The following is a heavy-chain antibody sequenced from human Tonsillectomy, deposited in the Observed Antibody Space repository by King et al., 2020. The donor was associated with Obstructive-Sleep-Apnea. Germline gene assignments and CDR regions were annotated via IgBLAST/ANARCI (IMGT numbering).Heavy chain of an antibody. V-gene: IGHV4-39*07. CDR2: IYYSGST. CDR3: ARIWRAVAYNWFDP. CDR1: GGSISTTSYY. Sequence: QLQESGPGLVKPSETLSLTCTVSGGSISTTSYYWGWIRQPPGKCLEWIGSIYYSGSTYYNPSLKSRVTISVDTSKNRFSLKLYSLTAADTAIYYCARIWRAVAYNWFDPWGQGTLVTVSS. J-gene: IGHJ5*02. D-gene: IGHD1-26*01.